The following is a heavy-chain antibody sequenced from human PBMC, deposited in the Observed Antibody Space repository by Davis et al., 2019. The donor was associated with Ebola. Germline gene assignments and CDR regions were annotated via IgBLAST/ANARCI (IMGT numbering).Heavy chain of an antibody. D-gene: IGHD2/OR15-2a*01. Sequence: ASVKVSCKASGYTFINYAIHWVRQAPGQRLEWMGWINAGNGDTKYSQKFRGRVTITRDTSASTSYMELSSLRSEDTAVYYCARGPGKYSYYYGMDVWGQGTTVTVSS. V-gene: IGHV1-3*01. CDR2: INAGNGDT. CDR1: GYTFINYA. CDR3: ARGPGKYSYYYGMDV. J-gene: IGHJ6*02.